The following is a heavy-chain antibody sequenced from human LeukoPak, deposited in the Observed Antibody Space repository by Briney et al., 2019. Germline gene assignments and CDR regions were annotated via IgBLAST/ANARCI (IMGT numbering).Heavy chain of an antibody. CDR1: GGSISSSNW. CDR3: ARAPRIAAAGLFDY. Sequence: NTSGTLSLTCAVSGGSISSSNWWSWVRQPPGKGLEWIGEIYHSGSTNYNPSLKSRVTISVDKSKNQFSLKLSSVTAADTAVYYCARAPRIAAAGLFDYWGQGTLVTVSS. CDR2: IYHSGST. D-gene: IGHD6-13*01. J-gene: IGHJ4*02. V-gene: IGHV4-4*02.